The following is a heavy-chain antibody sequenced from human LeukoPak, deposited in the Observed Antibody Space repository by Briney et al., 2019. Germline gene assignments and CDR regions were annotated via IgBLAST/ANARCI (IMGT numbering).Heavy chain of an antibody. Sequence: SETLSLTCTVSGGSISTYYWNRIRQPPGKGLEWIGYIYYSGSTNYNPSLKSRVTISVDTSKNQFSLRLRSVTAADTAVYYCARGEGSSSSIFDYWGQGTLVAVSS. D-gene: IGHD3-10*01. CDR3: ARGEGSSSSIFDY. CDR1: GGSISTYY. V-gene: IGHV4-59*01. CDR2: IYYSGST. J-gene: IGHJ4*02.